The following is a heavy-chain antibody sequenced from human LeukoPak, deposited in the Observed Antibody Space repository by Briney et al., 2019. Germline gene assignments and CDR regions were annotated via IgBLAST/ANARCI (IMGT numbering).Heavy chain of an antibody. V-gene: IGHV3-23*01. Sequence: GGSLRLSCAASGFTFSSYAMSWVRQAPGEGLEWVSAISGSGGSTYYADSVKGRFTISRDNSKNTLYLQMNSLRAEDTAVYYCAKDQYYYDSSGYYYPWDYYYYGMDVWGQGTTVTVSS. CDR3: AKDQYYYDSSGYYYPWDYYYYGMDV. CDR1: GFTFSSYA. D-gene: IGHD3-22*01. CDR2: ISGSGGST. J-gene: IGHJ6*02.